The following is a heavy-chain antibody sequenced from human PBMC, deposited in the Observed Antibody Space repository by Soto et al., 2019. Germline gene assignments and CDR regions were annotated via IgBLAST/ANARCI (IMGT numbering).Heavy chain of an antibody. D-gene: IGHD7-27*01. Sequence: GGSLRLSCAASGFPFSSFAMSWVRQAPGKGLEWVSTISGSGGSTYYADAVKGRFSISRDNSMGTLYLQMKSLRVEDTAIYYCAKEVSLGSTVDLGYWGQGTLVTVSS. CDR2: ISGSGGST. CDR1: GFPFSSFA. CDR3: AKEVSLGSTVDLGY. V-gene: IGHV3-23*01. J-gene: IGHJ4*02.